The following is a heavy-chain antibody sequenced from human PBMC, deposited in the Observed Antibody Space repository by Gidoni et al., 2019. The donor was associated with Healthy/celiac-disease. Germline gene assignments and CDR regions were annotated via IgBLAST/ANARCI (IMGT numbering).Heavy chain of an antibody. CDR1: GFTFSSYS. Sequence: EVQLVESGGGLVKPGGSLRLSCATSGFTFSSYSINWVRQAPGKGLEWVSSISSSSSYIYYADSVKGRFTISRDNAKNSLYLQMNSLRAEDTAVYYCARGVVPAAPKYYYYYYGMDVWGQGTTVTVSS. J-gene: IGHJ6*02. CDR3: ARGVVPAAPKYYYYYYGMDV. D-gene: IGHD2-2*01. V-gene: IGHV3-21*01. CDR2: ISSSSSYI.